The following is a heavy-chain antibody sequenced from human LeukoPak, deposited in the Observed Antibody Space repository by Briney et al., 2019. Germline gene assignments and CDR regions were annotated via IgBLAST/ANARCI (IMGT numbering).Heavy chain of an antibody. Sequence: ASVKVSCKASGYTFTSYDINWVRQATGQGLEWMGWMNPNSGNTGYAQKFQGRVTMTRNTSISTAYMELSSLRSEDTAVYYCARGGVRYDILTGSPPRAYYYMDVWGKGTTVTVSS. V-gene: IGHV1-8*01. J-gene: IGHJ6*03. D-gene: IGHD3-9*01. CDR2: MNPNSGNT. CDR1: GYTFTSYD. CDR3: ARGGVRYDILTGSPPRAYYYMDV.